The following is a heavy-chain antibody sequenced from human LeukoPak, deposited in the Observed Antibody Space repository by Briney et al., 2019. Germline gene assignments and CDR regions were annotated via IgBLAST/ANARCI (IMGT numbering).Heavy chain of an antibody. CDR2: IRYDGSNK. CDR1: GFTFSSYG. CDR3: AKGPSGSYYPGYFDY. J-gene: IGHJ4*02. V-gene: IGHV3-30*02. Sequence: GGSLRLSCAASGFTFSSYGMHWVRQAPGKGLEWVAFIRYDGSNKYYADSVKGRFTISRDNSKNTLYLQMNSLRAEDTAVYYCAKGPSGSYYPGYFDYWGQGTLVTVSS. D-gene: IGHD1-26*01.